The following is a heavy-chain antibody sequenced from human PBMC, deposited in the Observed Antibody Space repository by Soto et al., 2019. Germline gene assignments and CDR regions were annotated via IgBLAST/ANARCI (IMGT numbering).Heavy chain of an antibody. CDR2: ISYDGSNK. J-gene: IGHJ3*02. CDR1: GFTFSSYA. V-gene: IGHV3-30-3*01. Sequence: GGSLRLSCAASGFTFSSYAMHWVRQAPGKGLEWVAVISYDGSNKYYADSVKGRFTISRDNFKNTLYLQMNSLRAEDTAVYYCARELERPDAFDIWGQGTMVT. D-gene: IGHD1-1*01. CDR3: ARELERPDAFDI.